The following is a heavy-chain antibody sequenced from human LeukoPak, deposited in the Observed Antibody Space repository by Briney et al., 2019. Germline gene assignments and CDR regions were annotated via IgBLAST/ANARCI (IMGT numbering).Heavy chain of an antibody. Sequence: SVKVSCKASGGTFSSYAIGWVRQAPGQGLEWMGGIIPIFGTANYAQKFQGRVTITADESTSTAYMELSSLRSEDTAVYYCARDRAVSSGWYYWGQGTLVTVSS. CDR2: IIPIFGTA. CDR3: ARDRAVSSGWYY. V-gene: IGHV1-69*13. CDR1: GGTFSSYA. J-gene: IGHJ4*02. D-gene: IGHD6-19*01.